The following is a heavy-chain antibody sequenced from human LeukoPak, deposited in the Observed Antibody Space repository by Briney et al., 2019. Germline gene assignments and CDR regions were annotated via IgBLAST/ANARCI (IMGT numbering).Heavy chain of an antibody. V-gene: IGHV3-9*01. Sequence: SLRLSCAAAGFTFDDYAMHWVRHAQGEGLGWDSGTNMNNHNIAYADSVEGRFTISRGHAKKSLYLQMNSLRPEDTALYYCATDSLAYCGQGTLVTVSS. CDR3: ATDSLAY. CDR1: GFTFDDYA. J-gene: IGHJ4*02. CDR2: TNMNNHNI.